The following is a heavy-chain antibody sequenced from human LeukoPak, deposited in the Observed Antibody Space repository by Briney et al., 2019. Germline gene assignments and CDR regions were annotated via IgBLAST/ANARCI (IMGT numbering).Heavy chain of an antibody. Sequence: PSETLSLTCAVYGGSFSGYYWSWIRQPPGEGLEWIGEINHSGSTNYNPSLKSRVTISVDTSKNQFSLKLSSVTAADTAVYYCAREGIVVVPAAIDDAFDIWGQGTMVTVSS. CDR1: GGSFSGYY. CDR2: INHSGST. CDR3: AREGIVVVPAAIDDAFDI. V-gene: IGHV4-34*01. J-gene: IGHJ3*02. D-gene: IGHD2-2*01.